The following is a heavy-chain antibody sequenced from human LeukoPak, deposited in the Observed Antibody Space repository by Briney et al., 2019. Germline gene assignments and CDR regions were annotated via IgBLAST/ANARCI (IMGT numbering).Heavy chain of an antibody. CDR3: ARDRGFGQADV. V-gene: IGHV3-23*01. CDR1: GFTFTSYA. J-gene: IGHJ6*04. CDR2: ISGSGGST. Sequence: GGSLRLSCAASGFTFTSYAMSWVRQAPGRGLEWVSAISGSGGSTYYADSVKGRFTISRDNAKNSLYLQMNSLRAEDTAVYYCARDRGFGQADVWGKGTTVTVSS. D-gene: IGHD3-10*01.